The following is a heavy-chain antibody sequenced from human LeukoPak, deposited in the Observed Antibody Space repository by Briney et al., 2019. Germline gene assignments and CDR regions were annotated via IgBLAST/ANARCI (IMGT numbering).Heavy chain of an antibody. CDR1: GFTFSSYA. CDR2: ISGSGGST. CDR3: AGGRYFDWLLSYFQH. D-gene: IGHD3-9*01. Sequence: GGSLRLSCAASGFTFSSYAMSWVRQAPGKGLEWVSAISGSGGSTYYADSVKGRFTISRDNSKNTPYLQMNSLRAEDTAVYYCAGGRYFDWLLSYFQHWGQGTLVTVSS. J-gene: IGHJ1*01. V-gene: IGHV3-23*01.